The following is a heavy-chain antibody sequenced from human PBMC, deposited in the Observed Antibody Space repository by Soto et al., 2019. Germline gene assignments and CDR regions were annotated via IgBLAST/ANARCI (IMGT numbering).Heavy chain of an antibody. Sequence: EVQLLESGGGLVQPGGSLRLSCAASGFTFSSYARSWVRQAPGKGLEWVSAISGSGGSTYYADSVKGRFTISRDNSKNTLYLQMNSLRAEDTAVYYCAKSSGQSGGSCYDWGQGTLVTVSS. CDR2: ISGSGGST. J-gene: IGHJ4*02. V-gene: IGHV3-23*01. CDR3: AKSSGQSGGSCYD. D-gene: IGHD2-15*01. CDR1: GFTFSSYA.